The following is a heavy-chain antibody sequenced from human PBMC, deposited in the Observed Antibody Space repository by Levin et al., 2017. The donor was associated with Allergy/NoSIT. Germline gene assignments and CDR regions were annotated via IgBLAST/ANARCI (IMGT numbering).Heavy chain of an antibody. Sequence: HPGGSLRLSCVASGFSFSDYAMTWVRQAPGKGLDWVSSISDSGMSIYEADSVKGRFTISGDSSKKTLYLQMSSLRVEDTAIYYCARASRSGWTGVGRYYYGLDVWGQGTTVTVSS. CDR1: GFSFSDYA. D-gene: IGHD6-19*01. V-gene: IGHV3-23*01. CDR3: ARASRSGWTGVGRYYYGLDV. CDR2: ISDSGMSI. J-gene: IGHJ6*02.